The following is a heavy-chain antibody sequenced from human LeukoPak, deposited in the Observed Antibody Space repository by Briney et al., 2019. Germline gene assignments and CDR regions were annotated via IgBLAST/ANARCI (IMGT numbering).Heavy chain of an antibody. J-gene: IGHJ3*02. CDR3: ASGVGAGEIAFDI. D-gene: IGHD1-26*01. Sequence: SVKVSCKASGGTFSSYAISWVRQAPGQGLEWMGGIIPIFGTANYAQKFQGRVTITRNTSISTAYMELSSLRSEDTAVYYCASGVGAGEIAFDIWGQGTMVTVSS. CDR2: IIPIFGTA. CDR1: GGTFSSYA. V-gene: IGHV1-69*05.